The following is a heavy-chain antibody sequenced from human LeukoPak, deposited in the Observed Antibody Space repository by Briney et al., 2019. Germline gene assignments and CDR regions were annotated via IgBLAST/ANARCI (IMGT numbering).Heavy chain of an antibody. D-gene: IGHD1-7*01. V-gene: IGHV1-18*01. CDR1: GYTFTSYG. J-gene: IGHJ4*02. CDR2: ISAYNGNT. Sequence: ASVKVSCKASGYTFTSYGISWVRQAPGQGLEWMGWISAYNGNTNYAQKLQGRVTMATDTSTSTAYMELRSLRSDDTAVYYCARDWNYWVPFDYWGQGTLVTVSS. CDR3: ARDWNYWVPFDY.